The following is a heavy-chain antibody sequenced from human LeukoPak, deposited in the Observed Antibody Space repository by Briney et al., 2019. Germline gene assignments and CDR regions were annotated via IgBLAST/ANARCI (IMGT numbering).Heavy chain of an antibody. V-gene: IGHV1-8*03. J-gene: IGHJ6*03. CDR1: GYTFTGYY. Sequence: ASVKVSCKASGYTFTGYYMHWVRQAPGQGLEWMGWMNPNSGNTGYAQKFQGRVTITADKSTSTAYMELSSLRSEDTAVYYCGRGARPPHYYYYMDVWGKGTTVTVSS. CDR2: MNPNSGNT. CDR3: GRGARPPHYYYYMDV. D-gene: IGHD5-12*01.